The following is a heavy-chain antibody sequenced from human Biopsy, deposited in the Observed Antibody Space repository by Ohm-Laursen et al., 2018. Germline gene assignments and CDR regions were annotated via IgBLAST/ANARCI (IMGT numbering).Heavy chain of an antibody. J-gene: IGHJ4*02. CDR1: GGSISNLY. CDR3: ARGMRTTGWPYFDY. Sequence: SETLSLTCNVSGGSISNLYWSWIRQPPGQGLQYIGFIYSGGNTNYNPSLRSRVTMSVATSKNQFSLRLNSVTAADTAVYYCARGMRTTGWPYFDYWGQGILVTVSS. CDR2: IYSGGNT. D-gene: IGHD2/OR15-2a*01. V-gene: IGHV4-59*11.